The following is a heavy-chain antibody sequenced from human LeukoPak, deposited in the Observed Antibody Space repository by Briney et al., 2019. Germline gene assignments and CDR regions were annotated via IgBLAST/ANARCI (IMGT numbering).Heavy chain of an antibody. V-gene: IGHV3-7*01. J-gene: IGHJ4*02. Sequence: GGSLRLSCAASGFTFSSYWTSWVRQAPGKGLEWVANIKQDGSEKYYVDSVKGRFTISRDNAKNSLYLQMNSLRAEDTAVYYCAREEDYGGNPDYWGQGTLVTVSS. CDR3: AREEDYGGNPDY. CDR1: GFTFSSYW. D-gene: IGHD4-23*01. CDR2: IKQDGSEK.